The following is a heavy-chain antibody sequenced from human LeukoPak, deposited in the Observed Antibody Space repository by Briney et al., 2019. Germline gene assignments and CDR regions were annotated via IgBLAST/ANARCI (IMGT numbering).Heavy chain of an antibody. V-gene: IGHV1-46*01. D-gene: IGHD5-12*01. Sequence: ASVTVSCKVSGYTFTSYYMHWVRQAPGQGLEWMGIINPSGGSTSYAQKFQGRVTMTRDTSTSTVYMELSSLRSEDTAVYYCARDPKVAYYFDYWGQGTLVTVSS. CDR2: INPSGGST. J-gene: IGHJ4*02. CDR3: ARDPKVAYYFDY. CDR1: GYTFTSYY.